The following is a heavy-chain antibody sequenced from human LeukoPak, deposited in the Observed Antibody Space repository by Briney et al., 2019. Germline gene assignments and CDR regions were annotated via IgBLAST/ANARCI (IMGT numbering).Heavy chain of an antibody. D-gene: IGHD3-22*01. CDR1: GFTFSSYA. V-gene: IGHV3-23*01. Sequence: GGSLRLSCAASGFTFSSYAMSWVRQAPGKGLEWVSVINGSAYNADSVKGRFTISRDNSKNTLYLQMNSLRAEDTAVYYCARDYYDSSGSGAFDIWGQGTMVTVSS. CDR2: INGSA. CDR3: ARDYYDSSGSGAFDI. J-gene: IGHJ3*02.